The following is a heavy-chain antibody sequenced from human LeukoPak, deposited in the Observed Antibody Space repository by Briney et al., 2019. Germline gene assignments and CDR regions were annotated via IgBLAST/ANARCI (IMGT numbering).Heavy chain of an antibody. CDR1: GGSFSGYY. J-gene: IGHJ5*02. Sequence: PSETLSLTCAVYGGSFSGYYWSWIRQPPGKGLEWIGETNHSGSTNYNPSLKSRVTISVDTSKNQCSLKLSSVTAADTAVYYCASLLKTVGVPSTYPWWFDPWGQGTLVTVSS. CDR3: ASLLKTVGVPSTYPWWFDP. D-gene: IGHD2-15*01. V-gene: IGHV4-34*01. CDR2: TNHSGST.